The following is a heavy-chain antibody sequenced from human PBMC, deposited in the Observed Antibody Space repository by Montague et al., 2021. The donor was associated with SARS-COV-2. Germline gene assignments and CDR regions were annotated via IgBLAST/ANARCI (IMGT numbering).Heavy chain of an antibody. CDR2: IFHSGNT. CDR1: GASLSSGGYF. V-gene: IGHV4-61*08. D-gene: IGHD3-3*01. CDR3: ARDPWRITIFGVVTRYGMDV. J-gene: IGHJ6*02. Sequence: SETLSLTCSVSGASLSSGGYFWAWVRQLPGKDLEWIGYIFHSGNTYYNPSLKSRVTISVDTSKNQFSLKLNPVTAADTAVYYCARDPWRITIFGVVTRYGMDVWGQGTTVTVSS.